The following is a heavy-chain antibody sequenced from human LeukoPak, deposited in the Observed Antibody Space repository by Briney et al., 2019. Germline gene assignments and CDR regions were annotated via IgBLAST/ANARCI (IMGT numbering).Heavy chain of an antibody. CDR2: ISYDGSNK. Sequence: GGSLRLSCAASGFTFSSYGMHWVRQAPGKGLEWVAVISYDGSNKYYVDSVKGRFTISRDNSKNTLNLQMNSLRAEDTAVYYCAKMRTPTAHSGDAFDSWGQGTMVTVSS. D-gene: IGHD4-17*01. CDR3: AKMRTPTAHSGDAFDS. V-gene: IGHV3-30*18. CDR1: GFTFSSYG. J-gene: IGHJ3*02.